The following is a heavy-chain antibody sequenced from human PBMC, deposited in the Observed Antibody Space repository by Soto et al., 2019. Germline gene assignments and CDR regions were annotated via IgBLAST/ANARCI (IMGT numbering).Heavy chain of an antibody. D-gene: IGHD6-13*01. V-gene: IGHV1-2*02. CDR3: ARAGSSWYSDNWFAP. CDR1: GYTFTGYY. Sequence: ASVKVSCKASGYTFTGYYMHWVRQAPGQGLEWMGWINPNSGGTNYAQKFQGRVTMTRDTSISTAYMELSRLRSDDTAVYYCARAGSSWYSDNWFAPWGQGTLVTVSS. J-gene: IGHJ5*02. CDR2: INPNSGGT.